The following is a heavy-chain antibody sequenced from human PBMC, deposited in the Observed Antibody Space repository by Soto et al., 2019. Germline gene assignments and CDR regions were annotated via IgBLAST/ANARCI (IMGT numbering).Heavy chain of an antibody. CDR1: GYTLTNYA. J-gene: IGHJ4*02. CDR2: IDPGSGNP. V-gene: IGHV1-3*01. D-gene: IGHD2-8*01. Sequence: QVQLVQSGAEVKKPGASVRVSCKASGYTLTNYAIHWVRQAAGQRLEWLAWIDPGSGNPTYSQKFQGRSTLSRDNSASTFYMDLSSLTSEDTAVYFCTRDLNGGNTFDYWGQGTLVTVSS. CDR3: TRDLNGGNTFDY.